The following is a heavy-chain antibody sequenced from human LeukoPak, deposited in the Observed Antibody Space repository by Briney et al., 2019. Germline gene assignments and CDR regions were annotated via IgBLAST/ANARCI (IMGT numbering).Heavy chain of an antibody. J-gene: IGHJ4*02. V-gene: IGHV3-21*01. Sequence: PGGSLRLSCAASGFTFSSYSMTWVRQAPGKGLEWVSSISSSSSYIYYADSVKGRFTISRDNAKNSLYLQMNSLRAEDTAVYYCARAVEPYYDILTGYMTYFDYWGQGTLVTVSS. CDR1: GFTFSSYS. D-gene: IGHD3-9*01. CDR3: ARAVEPYYDILTGYMTYFDY. CDR2: ISSSSSYI.